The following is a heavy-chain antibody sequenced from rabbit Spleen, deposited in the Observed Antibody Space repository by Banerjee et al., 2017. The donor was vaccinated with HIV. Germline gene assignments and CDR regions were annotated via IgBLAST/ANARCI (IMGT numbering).Heavy chain of an antibody. J-gene: IGHJ6*01. CDR1: GFSFSSSDY. CDR3: ARDTSSSFSSYGMDL. CDR2: IAGSSSGFT. V-gene: IGHV1S40*01. Sequence: QSLEESGGDLVKPGASLSLTCTASGFSFSSSDYICWVRQAPGKGLEWISCIAGSSSGFTYSATWATGRFTISKTSSTTVTLQMTSLTAADTATYFCARDTSSSFSSYGMDLWGPGTLVTVS. D-gene: IGHD1-1*01.